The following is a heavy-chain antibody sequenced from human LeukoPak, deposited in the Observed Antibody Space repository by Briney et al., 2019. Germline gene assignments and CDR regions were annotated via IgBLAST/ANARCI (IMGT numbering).Heavy chain of an antibody. V-gene: IGHV3-21*01. J-gene: IGHJ4*02. Sequence: PGGSLRLSCAASGFTFSSHSMNWVRQAPEKGLEWVSSISSSSSYIYYADSVKGRFTISRDNAKNSLYLQMNSLRAEDTAVYYCASSLGVAVAGIDYWGQGTLVTVSS. D-gene: IGHD6-19*01. CDR2: ISSSSSYI. CDR1: GFTFSSHS. CDR3: ASSLGVAVAGIDY.